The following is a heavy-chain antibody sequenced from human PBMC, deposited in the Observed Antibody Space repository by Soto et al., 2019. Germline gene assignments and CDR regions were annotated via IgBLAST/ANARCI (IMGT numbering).Heavy chain of an antibody. CDR3: AKDPQLYYYDSSGYYPYYFDY. V-gene: IGHV3-30*18. Sequence: QVQLVESGGGVVQPGRSLRLSCAASGFTFSSYGMHWVRQAPGKGLEWVAVISYDGSNKYYADSVKGRFTISRDNSKKTLYLQMNSLRAEDTAVYYCAKDPQLYYYDSSGYYPYYFDYWGQGTLVTVSS. D-gene: IGHD3-22*01. CDR2: ISYDGSNK. CDR1: GFTFSSYG. J-gene: IGHJ4*02.